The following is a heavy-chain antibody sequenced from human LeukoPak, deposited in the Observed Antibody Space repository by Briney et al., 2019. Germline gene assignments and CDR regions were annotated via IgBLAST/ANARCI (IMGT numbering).Heavy chain of an antibody. Sequence: GGSLRLSCAASGFTFSSYSMNWVRRAPGKGLEGVSSISSSSTIYYADSVKGRFTIARDNAKNSLYLQMNSLRDEDTAVYYCARGTERPLNCWGQGTLVTVSS. CDR1: GFTFSSYS. V-gene: IGHV3-48*02. CDR3: ARGTERPLNC. D-gene: IGHD1-1*01. CDR2: ISSSSTI. J-gene: IGHJ4*02.